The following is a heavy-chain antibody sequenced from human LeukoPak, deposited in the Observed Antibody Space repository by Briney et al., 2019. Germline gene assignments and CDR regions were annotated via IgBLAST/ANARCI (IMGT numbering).Heavy chain of an antibody. D-gene: IGHD5-12*01. Sequence: QPGGSLRLSCAASGFTFSSYGMHWVRQAQGKGLEWVAVIWYDGSNKYYADSVKGRFTISRDNSKNTLYLQMNSLRAEDTAVYYCARDRPSSGYPLIDYWGQGTLVTVSS. CDR3: ARDRPSSGYPLIDY. J-gene: IGHJ4*02. CDR2: IWYDGSNK. V-gene: IGHV3-33*01. CDR1: GFTFSSYG.